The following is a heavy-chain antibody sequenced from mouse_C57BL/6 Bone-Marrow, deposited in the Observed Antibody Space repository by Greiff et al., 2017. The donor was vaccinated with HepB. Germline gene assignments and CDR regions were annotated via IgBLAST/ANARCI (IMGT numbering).Heavy chain of an antibody. CDR1: GFTFSDYY. J-gene: IGHJ3*01. CDR2: ISNGGGST. D-gene: IGHD2-4*01. V-gene: IGHV5-12*01. Sequence: EVQLVESGGGLVQPGGSLKLSCAASGFTFSDYYMYWVRQTPEKRLEWVAYISNGGGSTYYPDTVKGRFTISRDNAKNTLYLQMSRLKSEDTAIYYCARRDYDYDAAWCAYWGQGTLVTVSA. CDR3: ARRDYDYDAAWCAY.